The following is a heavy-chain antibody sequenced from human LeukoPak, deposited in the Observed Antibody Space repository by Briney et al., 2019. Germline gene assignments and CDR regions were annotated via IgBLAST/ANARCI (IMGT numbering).Heavy chain of an antibody. V-gene: IGHV4-59*08. D-gene: IGHD1-26*01. CDR3: ARQVIATTPWFDP. CDR1: GGSISNYH. Sequence: SETLSLTCTVSGGSISNYHWSWIRQPPGKGLEWIGYIFYSGSTSNNPSLKSRVTISVDTSKNQFSLKLSSVTAADTAVYYCARQVIATTPWFDPWGQGTLVTVSS. CDR2: IFYSGST. J-gene: IGHJ5*02.